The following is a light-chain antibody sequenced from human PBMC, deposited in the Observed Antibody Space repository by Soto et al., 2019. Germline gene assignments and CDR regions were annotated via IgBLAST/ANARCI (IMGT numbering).Light chain of an antibody. CDR3: QHYNNWPIT. CDR2: GAY. Sequence: EKVMTQSPATLSVSPGERATLPCRASQSVGSNLAWYQQKPGQSPRLLIYGAYTRATGIPARFSGSGSGTEFTLTISSLQSEDFAVYYCQHYNNWPITFGQGTRLEI. V-gene: IGKV3-15*01. CDR1: QSVGSN. J-gene: IGKJ5*01.